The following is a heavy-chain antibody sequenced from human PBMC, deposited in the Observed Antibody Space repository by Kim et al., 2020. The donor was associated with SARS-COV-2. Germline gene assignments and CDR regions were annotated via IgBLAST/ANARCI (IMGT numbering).Heavy chain of an antibody. Sequence: TNDNPSLKSRVTMSVDTSKNEFSLKLTSVTAADTAVYYCARQGSNYYMDVWGKGTTVTVSS. V-gene: IGHV4-4*07. CDR2: T. D-gene: IGHD2-2*01. CDR3: ARQGSNYYMDV. J-gene: IGHJ6*03.